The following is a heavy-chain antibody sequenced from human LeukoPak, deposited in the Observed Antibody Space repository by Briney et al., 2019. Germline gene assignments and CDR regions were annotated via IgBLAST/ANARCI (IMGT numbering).Heavy chain of an antibody. V-gene: IGHV3-23*01. Sequence: GGSLRLSCAASGFTFSSYAMSWVRQTLGKGLEWVSAISGSGGSTYYADSVKGRFTISRDNSKNTLYLQMNSLRAEDTAVYYCAKDRRGDFFYYMDVWGKGTTVTVSS. CDR2: ISGSGGST. D-gene: IGHD3-3*01. J-gene: IGHJ6*03. CDR3: AKDRRGDFFYYMDV. CDR1: GFTFSSYA.